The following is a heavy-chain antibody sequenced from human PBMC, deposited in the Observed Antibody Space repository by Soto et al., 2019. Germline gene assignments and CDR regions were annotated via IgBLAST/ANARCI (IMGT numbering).Heavy chain of an antibody. V-gene: IGHV1-46*01. CDR3: AREENCSDGICYSEYFQR. D-gene: IGHD2-15*01. Sequence: ASVKVSFKASGGTFSSYAIIWVRHAPGQGLEWMGVVNPSGGSTNYAQKFQGRITLTRDTSKNTVYMDLSSLTSEDTAVYYCAREENCSDGICYSEYFQRWGQGTLVTVSS. CDR2: VNPSGGST. CDR1: GGTFSSYA. J-gene: IGHJ1*01.